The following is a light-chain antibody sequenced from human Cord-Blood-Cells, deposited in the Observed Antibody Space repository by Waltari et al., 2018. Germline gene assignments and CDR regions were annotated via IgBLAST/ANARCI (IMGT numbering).Light chain of an antibody. CDR1: SSNIGNNY. V-gene: IGLV1-51*02. CDR2: ANK. Sequence: QSVLTQPPSVSAAPGQKVTISCSGSSSNIGNNYVSWYQQLPEPAPKLLGYANKKRPSGIPDRFSGSKSGTSATLGITGRQTGDEADYYCGTWDSSLSAGVFGGGTKLTVL. J-gene: IGLJ3*02. CDR3: GTWDSSLSAGV.